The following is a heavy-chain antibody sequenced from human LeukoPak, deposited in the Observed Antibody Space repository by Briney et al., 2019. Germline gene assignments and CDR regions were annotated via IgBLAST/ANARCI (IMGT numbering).Heavy chain of an antibody. D-gene: IGHD6-19*01. V-gene: IGHV1-69*13. CDR2: IIPIFGTA. CDR1: GGTFSSYA. CDR3: ARAALAVAGSLNYFDY. J-gene: IGHJ4*02. Sequence: SVKVSCKASGGTFSSYAISWVRQAPGQGLEWMGGIIPIFGTANYAQKFQGRVTITADESTSTAYMELSSLRSEDTAVYYCARAALAVAGSLNYFDYWGQGTLVTVSS.